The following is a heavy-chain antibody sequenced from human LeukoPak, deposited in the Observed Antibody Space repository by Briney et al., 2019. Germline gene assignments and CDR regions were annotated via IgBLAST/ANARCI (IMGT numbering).Heavy chain of an antibody. CDR3: AKDGAQYSSGPECDP. CDR1: GLHFSGTA. Sequence: GGSLRLSCAASGLHFSGTAMSWVRQAPGNGLEWVSAISHDDMNAYYADSVKGRFTISRDNSKKTVSLEMSSLTAADTGVYYCAKDGAQYSSGPECDPRGQGALVTVSP. V-gene: IGHV3-23*01. J-gene: IGHJ5*02. CDR2: ISHDDMNA. D-gene: IGHD6-19*01.